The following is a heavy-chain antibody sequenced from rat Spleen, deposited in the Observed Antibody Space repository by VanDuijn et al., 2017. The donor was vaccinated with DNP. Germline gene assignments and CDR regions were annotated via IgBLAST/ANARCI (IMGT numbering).Heavy chain of an antibody. Sequence: QVQLKESGPGLVQPSQTLSLTCTVAGFSLTSYNVHWVRQPPGKGLEWMGRMRYNGDTSYNSALKSRLSISRDTSKNQVFLKMNSLQTEDTATYYCARDPRYFDYWGQGVMVTVSS. V-gene: IGHV2-63*01. CDR2: MRYNGDT. J-gene: IGHJ2*01. CDR1: GFSLTSYN. CDR3: ARDPRYFDY.